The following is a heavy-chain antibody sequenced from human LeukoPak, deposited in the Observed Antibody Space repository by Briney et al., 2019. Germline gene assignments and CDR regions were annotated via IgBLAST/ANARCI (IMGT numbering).Heavy chain of an antibody. D-gene: IGHD5-18*01. J-gene: IGHJ5*02. CDR2: IYYSGST. CDR1: GGSISSYY. Sequence: PSETLSLTCTVSGGSISSYYWSWIRQPPGKGLEWIGYIYYSGSTNYNPSLKSRVTISVDTSKNQFSLKLSSVTAADTAVYYCARAGSGYSYGYGWWFDPWGQGTLVTVSS. CDR3: ARAGSGYSYGYGWWFDP. V-gene: IGHV4-59*01.